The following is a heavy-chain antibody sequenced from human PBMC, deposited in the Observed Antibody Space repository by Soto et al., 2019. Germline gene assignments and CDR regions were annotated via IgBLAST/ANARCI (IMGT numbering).Heavy chain of an antibody. V-gene: IGHV3-23*01. Sequence: EFQVMQSGGGFVQPGGSLRLACAASGFPFSATDMSWVRQAPGKGLEWVSTIDGGGETTYYADSVRGRFTISRDNSKNTGYPRMDGLRVDDTAFYYCAKNSGWFKTWGQGDLVSGSS. CDR1: GFPFSATD. CDR3: AKNSGWFKT. J-gene: IGHJ5*02. CDR2: IDGGGETT.